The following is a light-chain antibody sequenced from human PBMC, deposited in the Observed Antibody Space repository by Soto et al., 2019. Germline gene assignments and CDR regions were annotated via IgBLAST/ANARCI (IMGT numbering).Light chain of an antibody. CDR3: QQYDNLPLT. Sequence: DIQMTQSPSSLSASVGDRVTITCQASQVISNYLNWYQQKPGKAPKLLIYDASNLETGVPSRFSGSGSGTDFTFTISSLQPGDIATYYCQQYDNLPLTFGQGTKLEIK. J-gene: IGKJ2*01. CDR1: QVISNY. V-gene: IGKV1-33*01. CDR2: DAS.